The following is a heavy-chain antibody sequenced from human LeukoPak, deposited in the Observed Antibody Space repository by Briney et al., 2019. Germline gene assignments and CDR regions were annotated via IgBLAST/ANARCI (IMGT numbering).Heavy chain of an antibody. CDR2: MNPNSGNT. Sequence: GASVKVSCKASGYTFTSYDINWVRQATGQGLEWMGWMNPNSGNTGYAQKFQGRVTITRNTSISTAYLELSSLRSEDTAVHYCAAFSIVYDFWSHPPMDWFDPWGQRTLVTVSS. D-gene: IGHD3-3*01. CDR3: AAFSIVYDFWSHPPMDWFDP. V-gene: IGHV1-8*03. CDR1: GYTFTSYD. J-gene: IGHJ5*02.